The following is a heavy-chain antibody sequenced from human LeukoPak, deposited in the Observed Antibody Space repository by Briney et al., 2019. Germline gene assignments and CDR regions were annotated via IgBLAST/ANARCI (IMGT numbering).Heavy chain of an antibody. D-gene: IGHD3-16*01. J-gene: IGHJ6*03. CDR2: INPSGGST. V-gene: IGHV1-46*01. Sequence: VASVKVSCKASGYTFTSYYMHWVRQAPGQGLEWMGIINPSGGSTSYAQKFQGRVTMTRDMSTSTVYMELSSLRSEDTAVYYCALVWGSYSYYMDVWGKGTTVTVSS. CDR1: GYTFTSYY. CDR3: ALVWGSYSYYMDV.